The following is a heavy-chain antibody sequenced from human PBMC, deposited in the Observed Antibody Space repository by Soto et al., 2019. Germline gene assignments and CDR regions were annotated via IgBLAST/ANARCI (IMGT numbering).Heavy chain of an antibody. V-gene: IGHV3-13*05. CDR1: GFTFSSYD. CDR3: ARDLRIAAAGTYYYYYGMDV. D-gene: IGHD6-13*01. CDR2: IGTAGDP. J-gene: IGHJ6*02. Sequence: GGSLRLSCADSGFTFSSYDMHWVRQSTGKGLEWVSAIGTAGDPYYPGSVKGRFTISRENAKNSLYLQMNSLRAGDTAVYYCARDLRIAAAGTYYYYYGMDVWGQGTTVTVSS.